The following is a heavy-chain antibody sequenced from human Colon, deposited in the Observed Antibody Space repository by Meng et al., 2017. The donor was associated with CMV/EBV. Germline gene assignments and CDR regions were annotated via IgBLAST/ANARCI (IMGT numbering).Heavy chain of an antibody. CDR2: IKQDGSEK. CDR3: ATTIVVLPAATTDY. J-gene: IGHJ4*02. Sequence: GGSLRLSCAASGFTFSSYWMSWVRQAPGKGLEWVANIKQDGSEKYYVDSVKGRFTISRDNAKNSLYLQMNSLRAEDSGVYYCATTIVVLPAATTDYWGQGTLVTVSS. V-gene: IGHV3-7*01. CDR1: GFTFSSYW. D-gene: IGHD2-15*01.